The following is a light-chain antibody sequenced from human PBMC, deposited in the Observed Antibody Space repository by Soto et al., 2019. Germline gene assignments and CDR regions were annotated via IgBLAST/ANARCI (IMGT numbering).Light chain of an antibody. CDR1: ESVSSN. V-gene: IGKV3-15*01. Sequence: EVVMTQSPATLSVSPGERATLSCRASESVSSNLAWYQQRPGQSPRLLIYAASDRATGVPARFSGSGSGTEFTLTINSLQSEDFAVYYCQQYAQRWTFGQGTRWIS. CDR2: AAS. CDR3: QQYAQRWT. J-gene: IGKJ1*01.